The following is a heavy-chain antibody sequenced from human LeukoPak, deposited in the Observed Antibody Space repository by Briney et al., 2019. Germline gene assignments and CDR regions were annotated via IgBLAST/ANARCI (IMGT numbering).Heavy chain of an antibody. Sequence: PGGSLRLSCAASGFTFSSYEMNWVRQAPGKGLEWVSYISSSSSYIYYADSVKGRFTISRDNAKNSLYLQMNSLRAEDTAVYYCAKGRAGNYYYDSSDYWGQGTLVTVSS. CDR3: AKGRAGNYYYDSSDY. CDR1: GFTFSSYE. CDR2: ISSSSSYI. V-gene: IGHV3-48*03. D-gene: IGHD3-22*01. J-gene: IGHJ4*02.